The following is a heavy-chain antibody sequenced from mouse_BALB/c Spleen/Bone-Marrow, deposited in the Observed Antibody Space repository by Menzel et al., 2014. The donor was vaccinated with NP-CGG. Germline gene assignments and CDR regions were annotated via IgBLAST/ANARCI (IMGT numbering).Heavy chain of an antibody. V-gene: IGHV14-3*02. CDR2: IYPANGNT. Sequence: EVQLQQSGAELVKPGASVKLSCTASGFNIIYAYIHWVKRRPEQGLEWIVRIYPANGNTNYDPKFQGKATITADTSSNTAYLHLNSLTSEDTAVYYCARSPGEVNYWGQGTLVTVSA. CDR1: GFNIIYAY. D-gene: IGHD1-3*01. J-gene: IGHJ3*01. CDR3: ARSPGEVNY.